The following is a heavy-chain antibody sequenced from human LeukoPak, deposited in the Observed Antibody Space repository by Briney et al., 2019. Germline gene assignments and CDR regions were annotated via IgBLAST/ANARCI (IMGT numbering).Heavy chain of an antibody. V-gene: IGHV4-34*01. CDR2: VNLQGST. J-gene: IGHJ4*02. CDR3: AREGGPYRPLDY. CDR1: GFTFSSYE. Sequence: PGGSLRLSCAASGFTFSSYEMNWVRQPPGKGLEWVGGVNLQGSTNYNPSLMRRVAISVDTSANHVSLQLPSVTAADTAVYYCAREGGPYRPLDYSGQGTLVTVSS.